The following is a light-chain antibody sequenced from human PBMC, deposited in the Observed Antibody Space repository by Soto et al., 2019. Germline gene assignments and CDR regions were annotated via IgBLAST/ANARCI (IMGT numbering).Light chain of an antibody. Sequence: SYELTQPPSVSVDPGQTASIACGGNNIGSKTVHWYQQRPGQAPVLVVYDDTDRPSGIPERFSGSNSGNTATLTISRVEAGDEADYYCQVWDSSSDHYVFGTGTKVTVL. CDR1: NIGSKT. J-gene: IGLJ1*01. CDR3: QVWDSSSDHYV. V-gene: IGLV3-21*02. CDR2: DDT.